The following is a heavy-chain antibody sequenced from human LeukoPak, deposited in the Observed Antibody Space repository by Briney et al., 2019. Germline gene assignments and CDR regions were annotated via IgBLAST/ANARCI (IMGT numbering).Heavy chain of an antibody. Sequence: PSETLSLTCAVYSGSFSGYYWSWIRQPPGKGLEWIGEINHSGSTNYNPSLKSRVTISVDTSKNQFSLKLSSVTAADTAVYYCARSSFLTMIHKRPFDYWGQGTLVTVSS. V-gene: IGHV4-34*01. CDR3: ARSSFLTMIHKRPFDY. J-gene: IGHJ4*02. CDR2: INHSGST. D-gene: IGHD3-22*01. CDR1: SGSFSGYY.